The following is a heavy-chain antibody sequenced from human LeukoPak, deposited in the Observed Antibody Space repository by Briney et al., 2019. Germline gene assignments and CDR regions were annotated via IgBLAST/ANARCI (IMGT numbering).Heavy chain of an antibody. J-gene: IGHJ3*02. Sequence: ASVKVSCKASGYTFTGYYMHWVRQAPGQGLEWMGRINPNSGGTNYAQKFQGRVTMTRDTSISTAYMELSGLRSDDTAVYYCARVRITMINDAFDIWGQGTMVTVSS. D-gene: IGHD3-22*01. CDR2: INPNSGGT. V-gene: IGHV1-2*06. CDR1: GYTFTGYY. CDR3: ARVRITMINDAFDI.